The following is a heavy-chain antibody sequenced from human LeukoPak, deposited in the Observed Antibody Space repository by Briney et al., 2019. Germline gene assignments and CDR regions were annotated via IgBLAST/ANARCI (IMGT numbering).Heavy chain of an antibody. V-gene: IGHV5-51*01. Sequence: GESLKISCKGSGYSFTTYWIGWGRQMPGKGLEWMGIIYPGDSDTRYSPSFQGQVTISADKSISTAYLQWSSLKASDTAMYYCASPGSGSSNAFDIWGQGTMVTVSS. J-gene: IGHJ3*02. CDR1: GYSFTTYW. CDR2: IYPGDSDT. CDR3: ASPGSGSSNAFDI. D-gene: IGHD3-10*01.